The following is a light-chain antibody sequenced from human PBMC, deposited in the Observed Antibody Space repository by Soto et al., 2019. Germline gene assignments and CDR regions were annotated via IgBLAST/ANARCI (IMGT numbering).Light chain of an antibody. V-gene: IGKV3-20*01. J-gene: IGKJ5*01. CDR1: QSVNSDY. Sequence: EIVLTQSPGTLSLSPGERATLSCRASQSVNSDYLGWFQQKPGQAPRLLIYGASTRATGIPDRFSGSGSGTDFTLTISRLEPEDFAVYYCHHYGGSPITFGQGTQLEIK. CDR3: HHYGGSPIT. CDR2: GAS.